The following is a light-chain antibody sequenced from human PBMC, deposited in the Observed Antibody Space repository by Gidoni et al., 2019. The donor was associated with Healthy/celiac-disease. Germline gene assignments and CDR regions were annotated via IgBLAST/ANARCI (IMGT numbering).Light chain of an antibody. CDR1: QSISSW. Sequence: DIQMTQSPSTLSASVGDRVTITCLASQSISSWLAWYQQKPGKAPKLLIYKASSLESGVPSRFSGSGSGTEFTLTISSLQPDDFATYYCQQYNSWTWTFGQGTKVEIK. CDR2: KAS. CDR3: QQYNSWTWT. J-gene: IGKJ1*01. V-gene: IGKV1-5*03.